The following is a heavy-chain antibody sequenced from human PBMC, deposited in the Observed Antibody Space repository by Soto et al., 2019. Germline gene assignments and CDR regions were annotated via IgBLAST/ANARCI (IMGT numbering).Heavy chain of an antibody. CDR1: GDSISRSSYF. J-gene: IGHJ6*02. D-gene: IGHD3-3*01. Sequence: SETLSLTCTVSGDSISRSSYFWSWIRQPPGKGLEWIGYIYYSGSTYYNPSLKSRVTISVDTSKNQFSLKLSSVTAADTAVYYCARGYDFWSGPLGMDVWGQGTTVTVSS. V-gene: IGHV4-30-4*01. CDR2: IYYSGST. CDR3: ARGYDFWSGPLGMDV.